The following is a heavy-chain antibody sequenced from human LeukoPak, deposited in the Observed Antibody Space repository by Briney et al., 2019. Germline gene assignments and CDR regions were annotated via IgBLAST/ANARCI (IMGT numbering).Heavy chain of an antibody. CDR3: ASLQKPGWFDP. V-gene: IGHV4-34*01. CDR1: GGSFSGYY. Sequence: PSETLSLPCAVYGGSFSGYYWSWIRQPPGKGLEWIGEINHSGSTNYNPSLKSRVTISVDTSKNQFSLKLSSVTAADTALYYCASLQKPGWFDPWGQGTLVTVSS. CDR2: INHSGST. J-gene: IGHJ5*02. D-gene: IGHD4-11*01.